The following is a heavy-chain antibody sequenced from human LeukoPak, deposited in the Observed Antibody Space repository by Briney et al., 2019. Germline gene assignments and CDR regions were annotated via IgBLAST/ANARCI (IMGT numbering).Heavy chain of an antibody. CDR3: ARDSSGWTGLYYYYYMDV. J-gene: IGHJ6*03. CDR2: IYYSGST. D-gene: IGHD6-19*01. V-gene: IGHV4-59*01. CDR1: GGSISSYY. Sequence: SETLSLTCTVSGGSISSYYWSWIRQPPGKGLEWIGYIYYSGSTNYNPSLKSRVTISVDTSKNQFSLKLSSVTAADTAVYYCARDSSGWTGLYYYYYMDVWGKGTTVTVSS.